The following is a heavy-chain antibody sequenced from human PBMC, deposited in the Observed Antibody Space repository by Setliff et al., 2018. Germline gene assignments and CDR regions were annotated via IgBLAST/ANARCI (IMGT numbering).Heavy chain of an antibody. V-gene: IGHV4-31*03. Sequence: SETLSLTCTVSGGSISSGGYYWSWIRQHPGKGLEWIGYIYYSGSTYYNPSLKSRVTISVDTSKNQFSLKLSSVTAADTAVYYCARIEYYYDSSTSKGFDYWGQGTLVTVS. D-gene: IGHD3-22*01. CDR1: GGSISSGGYY. CDR3: ARIEYYYDSSTSKGFDY. J-gene: IGHJ4*02. CDR2: IYYSGST.